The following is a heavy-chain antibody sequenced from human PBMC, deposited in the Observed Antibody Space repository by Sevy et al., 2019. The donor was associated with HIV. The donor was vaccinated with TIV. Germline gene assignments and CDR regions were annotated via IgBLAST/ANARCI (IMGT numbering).Heavy chain of an antibody. J-gene: IGHJ4*02. CDR3: ARLVSCGGDCYYLDS. CDR1: GFTFSNYD. V-gene: IGHV3-30*04. D-gene: IGHD2-21*02. CDR2: ISHDERYK. Sequence: GGSLRLSCAASGFTFSNYDMHWVRQAPGKGLDWVAVISHDERYKNYAESVKVRFTISRDNFKYTLLLQMDSLRPEDTAVYFCARLVSCGGDCYYLDSWGQGALVTVSS.